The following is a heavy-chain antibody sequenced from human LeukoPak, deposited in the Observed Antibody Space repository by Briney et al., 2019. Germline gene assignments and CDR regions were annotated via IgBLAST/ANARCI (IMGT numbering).Heavy chain of an antibody. V-gene: IGHV1-69*04. J-gene: IGHJ5*02. CDR1: GGTFSSYA. D-gene: IGHD2-2*01. CDR2: IIPIFGIA. CDR3: AREVAKDIVVVPAAADAGTFDP. Sequence: GASVKVSCKASGGTFSSYAISWVRQAPGQGLEWMGRIIPIFGIANYAQKFQGRVTITADKSTSTAYMELSRLRSEHTAVYYCAREVAKDIVVVPAAADAGTFDPWGQGTLVTVSS.